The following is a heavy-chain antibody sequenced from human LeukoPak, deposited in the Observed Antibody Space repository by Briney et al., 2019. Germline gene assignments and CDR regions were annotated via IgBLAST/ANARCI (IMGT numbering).Heavy chain of an antibody. CDR2: IYYSGST. CDR3: ASEVVAAGTDY. V-gene: IGHV4-39*01. CDR1: GGSISSTNYY. D-gene: IGHD6-13*01. J-gene: IGHJ4*02. Sequence: SETLSLTCNVSGGSISSTNYYWAWIRQPPGKGLEWIGSIYYSGSTYYNPSLKGRVIISVDTSKNQFSLTVSSVTAADRAVYYCASEVVAAGTDYWGQGTLVTVSS.